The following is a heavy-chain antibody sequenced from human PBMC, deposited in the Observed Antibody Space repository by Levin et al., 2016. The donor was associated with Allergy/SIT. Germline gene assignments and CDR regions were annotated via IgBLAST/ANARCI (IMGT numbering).Heavy chain of an antibody. J-gene: IGHJ4*02. V-gene: IGHV4-39*01. CDR3: ASRPDSSGYYVIDY. Sequence: SETLSLTCSVSGGSISRSNYHWAWIRQPPGKGLEWIGSIFYSGSTNYNPSLKSRVTISVDTSKNQFSLKLSSVTAADTAVYYCASRPDSSGYYVIDYWGQGTLVTVSS. CDR1: GGSISRSNYH. CDR2: IFYSGST. D-gene: IGHD3-22*01.